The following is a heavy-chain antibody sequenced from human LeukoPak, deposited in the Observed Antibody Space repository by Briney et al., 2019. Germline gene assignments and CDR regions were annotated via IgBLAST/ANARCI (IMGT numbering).Heavy chain of an antibody. CDR3: ARDTFYDSSGYYYTFDY. J-gene: IGHJ4*02. CDR1: KFTFSSYW. CDR2: IKEDGSAK. Sequence: PGGSLRLSCVASKFTFSSYWMSWVRQSPGKGLEWVANIKEDGSAKYYVDSVKGRFTISRDNAKNSLYLQLNSLRAEDMAVYYCARDTFYDSSGYYYTFDYWGQGTLVTVS. D-gene: IGHD3-22*01. V-gene: IGHV3-7*03.